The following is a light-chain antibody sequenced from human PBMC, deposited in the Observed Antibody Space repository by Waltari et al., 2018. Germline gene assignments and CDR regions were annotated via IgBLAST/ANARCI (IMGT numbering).Light chain of an antibody. CDR2: DTS. Sequence: EIVLTQSPGTLSLSPGERATLSCRASPSVSRTLAWYQQKPGQAPRLLIYDTSSRAAGIPDSFSGSGFGTDFSLTISRLEPEDFAVYYCQKYGTLPATFGQGTKVEIK. CDR1: PSVSRT. J-gene: IGKJ1*01. V-gene: IGKV3-20*01. CDR3: QKYGTLPAT.